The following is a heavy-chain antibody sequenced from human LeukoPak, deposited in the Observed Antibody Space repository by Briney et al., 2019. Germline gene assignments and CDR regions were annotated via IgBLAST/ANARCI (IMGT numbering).Heavy chain of an antibody. CDR2: INWNGGST. CDR1: GFTFDDYG. Sequence: GGSLRLSCAASGFTFDDYGMSWVRQAPAKGLEWVSGINWNGGSTGYADSVKGRFTMSRDNAKNSLYLQMNSLRAEDTALYYCARGGNYDFWSAYWALDYWGQGTLVTVSS. V-gene: IGHV3-20*04. CDR3: ARGGNYDFWSAYWALDY. D-gene: IGHD3-3*01. J-gene: IGHJ4*02.